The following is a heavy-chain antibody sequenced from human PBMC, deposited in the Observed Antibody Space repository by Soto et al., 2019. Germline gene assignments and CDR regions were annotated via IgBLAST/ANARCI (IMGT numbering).Heavy chain of an antibody. CDR2: IIPIFGTA. CDR3: ASSGFLEWLSLLYFDY. Sequence: ASVKVSCKASGGTFSSYAISWVRQAPGQGLEWMGGIIPIFGTANYAQKFQGRVTITADESTSTAYMELSSLRSEDTDVYYCASSGFLEWLSLLYFDYWGQGTLVTVSS. D-gene: IGHD3-3*01. CDR1: GGTFSSYA. V-gene: IGHV1-69*13. J-gene: IGHJ4*02.